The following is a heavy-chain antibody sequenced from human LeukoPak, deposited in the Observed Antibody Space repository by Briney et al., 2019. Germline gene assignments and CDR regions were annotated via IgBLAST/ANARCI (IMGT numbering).Heavy chain of an antibody. CDR1: GFTFSNYA. CDR3: AKGSDTSCYSSSNY. CDR2: ISGGGGST. J-gene: IGHJ4*02. V-gene: IGHV3-23*01. Sequence: PGGSLRLSCAASGFTFSNYAMSWVRQVPGKGLEWVSVISGGGGSTYYADSVKGRFTISRDTSKNTLYLQMNNLRAEDTAVYYCAKGSDTSCYSSSNYWGQGTLVTVSS. D-gene: IGHD2-15*01.